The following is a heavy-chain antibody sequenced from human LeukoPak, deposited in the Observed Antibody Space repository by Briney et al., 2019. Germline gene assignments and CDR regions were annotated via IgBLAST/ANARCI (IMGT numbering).Heavy chain of an antibody. J-gene: IGHJ5*02. CDR1: GFTFSSFA. D-gene: IGHD4-17*01. Sequence: PGGSLGLSCAASGFTFSSFAMHWVRQAPGKGLEWVADIWYNGSNKYYAESVKGRFTISRDNSENTLYLQMNSLRVEDTAVYYCSRGGYGDYNNWFDPWGQGTLVIVSS. CDR3: SRGGYGDYNNWFDP. CDR2: IWYNGSNK. V-gene: IGHV3-33*01.